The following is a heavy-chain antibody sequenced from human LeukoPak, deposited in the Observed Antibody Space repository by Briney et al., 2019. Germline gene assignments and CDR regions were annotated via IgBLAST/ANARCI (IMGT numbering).Heavy chain of an antibody. Sequence: GGSLRLSCAASGFTFSSYGMHWVRQAPGKGLEWVAVIWYDGSNKYYADSVKGRFTISRDNSKNTLYLQMNSLRAEDTAVYYCARERYDYVWGSYPQAFDIWGQGTMVTVSS. V-gene: IGHV3-33*01. J-gene: IGHJ3*02. CDR3: ARERYDYVWGSYPQAFDI. CDR1: GFTFSSYG. CDR2: IWYDGSNK. D-gene: IGHD3-16*02.